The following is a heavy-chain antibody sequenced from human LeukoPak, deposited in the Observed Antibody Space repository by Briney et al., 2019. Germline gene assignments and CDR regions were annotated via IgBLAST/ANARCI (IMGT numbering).Heavy chain of an antibody. Sequence: ASVKVSCKSSVYTCTSYYMHWVRHPPGQGLEWMGIIKPSGGSTSYAQTFQGRLTITREKSSSTVFMQLSSLRSEDTAVYYFSRAGDPNKNWFDPWGQGTLVTVSS. CDR1: VYTCTSYY. J-gene: IGHJ5*02. CDR2: IKPSGGST. V-gene: IGHV1-46*03. D-gene: IGHD1-14*01. CDR3: SRAGDPNKNWFDP.